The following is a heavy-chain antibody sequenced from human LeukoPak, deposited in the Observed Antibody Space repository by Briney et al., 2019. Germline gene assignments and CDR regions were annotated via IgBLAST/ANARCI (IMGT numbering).Heavy chain of an antibody. Sequence: PGGSLRLSCAASGFTFSTCAMSWVRQAPGKGLEWVSTISGSGSNTYYADSVKGRFTISRDNSKNALYLQMHSLRADDTAVYYCAKDDDGSGSYPSFHYWGQGTLVTVSS. D-gene: IGHD3-10*01. CDR2: ISGSGSNT. CDR1: GFTFSTCA. V-gene: IGHV3-23*01. J-gene: IGHJ4*02. CDR3: AKDDDGSGSYPSFHY.